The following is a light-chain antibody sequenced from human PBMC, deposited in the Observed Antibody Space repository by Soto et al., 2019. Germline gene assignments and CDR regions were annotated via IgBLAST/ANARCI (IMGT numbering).Light chain of an antibody. Sequence: AIRMTQSPSSFSASTGDRVTITCRASQGISSYLAWYQQKPGTAPKLLIYAASTLQSGVPSRFSGSASGTDFTLTISCLQSEDFATYYCQQYYSYPLTFGQGTRLEIK. CDR3: QQYYSYPLT. V-gene: IGKV1-8*01. CDR2: AAS. CDR1: QGISSY. J-gene: IGKJ5*01.